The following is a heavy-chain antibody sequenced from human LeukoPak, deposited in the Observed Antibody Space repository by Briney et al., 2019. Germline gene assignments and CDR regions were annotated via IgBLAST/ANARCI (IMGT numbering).Heavy chain of an antibody. J-gene: IGHJ4*02. D-gene: IGHD6-19*01. Sequence: PGGSLRLSCAASGFTFSSNWMSWVRQPPGKGLEWIGSIYYSGSTYYSPSLKSRVTMSVDTSKNQFSLKLSSVTAADTAVYYCARHGSASGWYRSHFDYWGQGTLVTVSS. CDR3: ARHGSASGWYRSHFDY. CDR1: GFTFSSNW. V-gene: IGHV4-39*01. CDR2: IYYSGST.